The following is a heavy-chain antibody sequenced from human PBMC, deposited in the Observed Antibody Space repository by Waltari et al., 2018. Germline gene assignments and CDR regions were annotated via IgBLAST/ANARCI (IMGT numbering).Heavy chain of an antibody. V-gene: IGHV1-69*04. Sequence: QVQLAQSGAEVKKPGSSVKVSCTASGGTFRHYVIVWVRQAAGHGLEWVGKIDPIPGTAKYSQTFQGRVTLSADTSTNTAYMELNSLTSEDTAVYYCARILMVVGDSSGMDAWGQGTAVTVAS. D-gene: IGHD2-15*01. J-gene: IGHJ6*02. CDR1: GGTFRHYV. CDR2: IDPIPGTA. CDR3: ARILMVVGDSSGMDA.